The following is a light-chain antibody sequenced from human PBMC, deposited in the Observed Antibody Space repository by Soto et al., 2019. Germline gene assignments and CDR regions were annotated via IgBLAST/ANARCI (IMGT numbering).Light chain of an antibody. Sequence: EIVLTQSPGTLSLSPGERATLSCRASQSFSSSSLAWYQQKPGQAPRLLIYGASSRATGIPDRFSGSGSGTDFTLTISRLEPEDFAVYYCQQYGSSPLGTFGKGTKVEIK. J-gene: IGKJ1*01. CDR2: GAS. CDR1: QSFSSSS. CDR3: QQYGSSPLGT. V-gene: IGKV3-20*01.